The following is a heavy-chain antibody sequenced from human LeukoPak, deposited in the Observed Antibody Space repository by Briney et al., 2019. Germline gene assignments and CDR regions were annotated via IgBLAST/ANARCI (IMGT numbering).Heavy chain of an antibody. Sequence: PGGSLRLSCAASGFTVSSNYMNWVRQAPGKGLEWVSIIYSGGTTYYADSVKGRFTISRDNSKNTLYLQMNSLRAEDTGVYYCTTDPGDRSGYSFGCWGQGTLVTVSS. CDR3: TTDPGDRSGYSFGC. J-gene: IGHJ4*02. D-gene: IGHD6-19*01. CDR2: IYSGGTT. V-gene: IGHV3-53*01. CDR1: GFTVSSNY.